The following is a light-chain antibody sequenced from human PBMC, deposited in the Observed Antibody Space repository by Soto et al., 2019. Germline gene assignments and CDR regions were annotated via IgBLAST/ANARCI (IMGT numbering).Light chain of an antibody. J-gene: IGKJ5*01. CDR1: QSVSSSY. V-gene: IGKV3-20*01. Sequence: EIVLTQSPGTLSLSPGERATLSCRASQSVSSSYLAWYQQKPGQAPRLLIYGASSRATGIPDRFSGSGSGTDFTLTISGLEPEDFAVYYCQQYGSPPPITFGQGTRLEIK. CDR2: GAS. CDR3: QQYGSPPPIT.